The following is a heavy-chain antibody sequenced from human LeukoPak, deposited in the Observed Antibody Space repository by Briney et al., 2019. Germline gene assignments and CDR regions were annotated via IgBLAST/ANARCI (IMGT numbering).Heavy chain of an antibody. J-gene: IGHJ4*02. D-gene: IGHD1-26*01. CDR2: IYSSGTT. CDR3: ARDSGELRETQFDS. V-gene: IGHV4-4*07. Sequence: PSDTLSLTCTVSGCSISSYYWSWLRRAAGKGLEWIGRIYSSGTTDYTPYLKSRVTVSLDTSKSQFSLKLSSVTAADTATYYCARDSGELRETQFDSWGQGTQVTVSS. CDR1: GCSISSYY.